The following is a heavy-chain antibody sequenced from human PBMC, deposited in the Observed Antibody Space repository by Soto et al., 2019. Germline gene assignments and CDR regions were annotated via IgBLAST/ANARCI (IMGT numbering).Heavy chain of an antibody. CDR3: ARSYYYDFRTPNGYFQH. Sequence: ASVKVSCKASGYTFTSYAIHWVRQAPGQRLEWMGWINAGNGNTKYSQKFQGRVTMTTDTSTSTAYMELRSLRSDDTAVYYCARSYYYDFRTPNGYFQHWGQGTLVTVSS. CDR2: INAGNGNT. V-gene: IGHV1-3*01. CDR1: GYTFTSYA. J-gene: IGHJ1*01. D-gene: IGHD3-22*01.